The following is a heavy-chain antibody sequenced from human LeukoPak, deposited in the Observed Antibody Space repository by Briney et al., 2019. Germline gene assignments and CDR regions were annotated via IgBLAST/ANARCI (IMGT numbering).Heavy chain of an antibody. CDR2: IRYDGSNK. J-gene: IGHJ6*03. V-gene: IGHV3-30*02. CDR3: AKIADSSGYYDYMDV. CDR1: GFTFSSYG. Sequence: GGSLRLSCAASGFTFSSYGMHWVRQAPGKGLEGVAFIRYDGSNKYYADSVKGRFTISRDNSKNTLYLQMNSLRAEDTAVYYCAKIADSSGYYDYMDVWGKGTTVTVSS. D-gene: IGHD3-22*01.